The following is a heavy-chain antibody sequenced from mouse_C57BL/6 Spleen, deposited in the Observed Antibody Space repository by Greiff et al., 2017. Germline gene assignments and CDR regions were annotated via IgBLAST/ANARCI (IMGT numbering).Heavy chain of an antibody. Sequence: EVQLQQSGAELVRPGASVKLSCTASGFNIKDDYMHWVKQRPEQGLEWIGWIDPENGDTEYASKFQGKATITADTSSNTAYLQLSSLTSEDTAVYYCTRWLLRNYFDYWGQGTTLTVSS. J-gene: IGHJ2*01. V-gene: IGHV14-4*01. D-gene: IGHD2-3*01. CDR2: IDPENGDT. CDR1: GFNIKDDY. CDR3: TRWLLRNYFDY.